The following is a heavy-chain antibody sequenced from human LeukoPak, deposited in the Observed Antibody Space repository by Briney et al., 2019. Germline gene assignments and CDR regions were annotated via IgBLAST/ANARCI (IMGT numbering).Heavy chain of an antibody. J-gene: IGHJ4*02. CDR3: ARDLQLGGR. D-gene: IGHD5-18*01. Sequence: ASVKVSCKASGGTFSSYAISSVRQAPGQGIEWMGGIIPIFGTANYAQKFQGRVTITTYESTSTAYMELSSLRSEDTAVYYCARDLQLGGRWGQGTLVTVSS. CDR2: IIPIFGTA. V-gene: IGHV1-69*05. CDR1: GGTFSSYA.